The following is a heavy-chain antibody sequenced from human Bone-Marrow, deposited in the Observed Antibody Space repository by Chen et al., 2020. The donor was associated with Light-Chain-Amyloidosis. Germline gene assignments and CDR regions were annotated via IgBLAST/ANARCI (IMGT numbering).Heavy chain of an antibody. D-gene: IGHD3-3*01. J-gene: IGHJ4*02. CDR3: ARGPSRITIFGVVITRGYFDY. Sequence: QVQLQQWGAGLLKPSETLSLTCAVYGGSFSGYYWCWIRQPPGMGLEWIGEINHSGSTNYNPSLKRRVTISVDTSKNQFSLKMSSVTAADAAVYYCARGPSRITIFGVVITRGYFDYWGQGTLVTVSS. CDR2: INHSGST. CDR1: GGSFSGYY. V-gene: IGHV4-34*01.